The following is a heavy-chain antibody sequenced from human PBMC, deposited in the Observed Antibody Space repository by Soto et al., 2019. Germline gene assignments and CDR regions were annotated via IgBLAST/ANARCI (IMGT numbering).Heavy chain of an antibody. Sequence: QVQLVQSGAEVKKPGASVKVSCKASGYTFTSYGISWVRQAPGQGLEWMGWISGYNGNTNYAQKFQGRVTMTTDTSTSTAYMELRSLRSDDTAVYYCAREVPYYDCGDYYPYDYWGQGTLVTVSS. CDR3: AREVPYYDCGDYYPYDY. V-gene: IGHV1-18*01. CDR1: GYTFTSYG. CDR2: ISGYNGNT. J-gene: IGHJ4*02. D-gene: IGHD3-22*01.